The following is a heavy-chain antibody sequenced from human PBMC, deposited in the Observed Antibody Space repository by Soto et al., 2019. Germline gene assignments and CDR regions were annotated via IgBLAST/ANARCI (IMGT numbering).Heavy chain of an antibody. V-gene: IGHV3-7*01. CDR2: IKQDGSEK. D-gene: IGHD5-12*01. J-gene: IGHJ4*02. CDR1: GFTISSYW. Sequence: PGESLKISCAVSGFTISSYWMSWVRQAPGKGLEWVATIKQDGSEKFYVDSVKGRFTISRDNAEKSLYLQMNSLSAEDTGVYFCARDVGYDYVNWGQGTLVTVSS. CDR3: ARDVGYDYVN.